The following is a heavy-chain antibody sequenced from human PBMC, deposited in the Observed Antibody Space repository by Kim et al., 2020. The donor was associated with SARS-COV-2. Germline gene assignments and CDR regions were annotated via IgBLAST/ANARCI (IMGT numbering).Heavy chain of an antibody. CDR1: GGSFSSHA. J-gene: IGHJ3*02. V-gene: IGHV1-69*06. CDR3: AREREPHYPVFDI. CDR2: ISPMFGAA. D-gene: IGHD1-1*01. Sequence: SVKVSCRASGGSFSSHAISWVRQAPGQGLEWMGEISPMFGAANYAQEFQGRLTITADMSTSTAYMELSSLTSDDTAIFYCAREREPHYPVFDIWGQGT.